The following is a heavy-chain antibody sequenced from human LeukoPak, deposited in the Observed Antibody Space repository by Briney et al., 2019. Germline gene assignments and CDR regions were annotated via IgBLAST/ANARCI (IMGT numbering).Heavy chain of an antibody. V-gene: IGHV3-30*04. Sequence: PGGSLRLSCAASGFNFNTYAMHWVRQAPGKGLEWVAVIAYDGTDKHYADSVKGRFTISRDNSKNTLFLQMNSLRPADTAVYYCARDHGSNSAFDIWGRGTMVTVSS. J-gene: IGHJ3*02. CDR2: IAYDGTDK. D-gene: IGHD2-8*01. CDR1: GFNFNTYA. CDR3: ARDHGSNSAFDI.